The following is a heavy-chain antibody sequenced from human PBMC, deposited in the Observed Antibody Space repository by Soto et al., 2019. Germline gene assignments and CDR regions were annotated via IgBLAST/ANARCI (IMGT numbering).Heavy chain of an antibody. CDR2: INHSGST. CDR1: GGSFSVYY. V-gene: IGHV4-34*01. Sequence: SETLSLTCAVYGGSFSVYYWSWIRQPPGKGLEWIGEINHSGSTNYNPSLKSRVTISVDTSKNQFSLKLSSVTAADTAVYYCARVLGRNAFDICGQGTMVT. J-gene: IGHJ3*02. CDR3: ARVLGRNAFDI.